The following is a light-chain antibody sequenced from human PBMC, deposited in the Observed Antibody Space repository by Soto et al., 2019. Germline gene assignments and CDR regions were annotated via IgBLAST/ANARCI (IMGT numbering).Light chain of an antibody. CDR3: QQYNNFPWT. CDR1: QSISGA. V-gene: IGKV3-15*01. CDR2: GAS. J-gene: IGKJ1*01. Sequence: EIVMTQSPATLSVSPGGRATLSCRASQSISGALAWYQQKPGQAPRLLIYGASTRATSFPARFSGSGSGTDFSLTISGLQSEDFAVYCCQQYNNFPWTFGQGTKMEIK.